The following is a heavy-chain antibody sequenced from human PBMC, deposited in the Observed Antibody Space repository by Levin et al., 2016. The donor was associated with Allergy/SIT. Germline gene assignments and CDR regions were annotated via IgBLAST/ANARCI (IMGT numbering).Heavy chain of an antibody. D-gene: IGHD3-10*01. V-gene: IGHV3-11*01. J-gene: IGHJ4*02. CDR2: ISSSGSTI. Sequence: RQAPGKGLEWVSYISSSGSTIYYADSVKGRFTISRDNAKNSLYLQMNSLRAEDTAVYYCARDLRNTMVRGGLGTDYWGQGTLVTVSS. CDR3: ARDLRNTMVRGGLGTDY.